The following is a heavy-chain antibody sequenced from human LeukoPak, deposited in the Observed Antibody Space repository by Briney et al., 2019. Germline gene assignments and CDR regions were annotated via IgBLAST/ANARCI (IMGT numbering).Heavy chain of an antibody. D-gene: IGHD3-10*01. Sequence: TGGSLRLSCAASGFTFSSYAMSWVRQAPGKGLEWVSAISGSGGSTYYADSVKGRFTISRDNSKNTLYLQMNSLRAEDTAVYYCAKDRGGSGSYYITDAFDIWGQGTMVTVSS. CDR1: GFTFSSYA. CDR2: ISGSGGST. CDR3: AKDRGGSGSYYITDAFDI. J-gene: IGHJ3*02. V-gene: IGHV3-23*01.